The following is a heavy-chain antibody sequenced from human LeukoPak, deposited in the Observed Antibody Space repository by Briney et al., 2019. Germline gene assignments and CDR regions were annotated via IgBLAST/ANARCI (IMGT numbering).Heavy chain of an antibody. Sequence: ASVEVSCKASGYTFTGYYMHWVRQAPGQGLEWMGWINPKSGGTKYAQKFQGRVTMTRDTSISTAYMELSRLRSADTAVYYCARAAEGYYYESSGYPPDYWGQGTLVTVSS. J-gene: IGHJ4*02. D-gene: IGHD3-22*01. V-gene: IGHV1-2*02. CDR3: ARAAEGYYYESSGYPPDY. CDR1: GYTFTGYY. CDR2: INPKSGGT.